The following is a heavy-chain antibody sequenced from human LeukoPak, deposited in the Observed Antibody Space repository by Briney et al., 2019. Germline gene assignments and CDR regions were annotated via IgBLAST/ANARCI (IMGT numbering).Heavy chain of an antibody. V-gene: IGHV4-59*01. Sequence: SETLSLTCTVSGGSISSYYWSWIRQPPGKGLKWIGYIYYSGSTNYNPSLKSRVTISVDTSKNQFSLKLSSVTAADTAVYYCARIDYYDSSGYLDYYFDYWGQGTLVTVSS. CDR2: IYYSGST. D-gene: IGHD3-22*01. CDR1: GGSISSYY. J-gene: IGHJ4*02. CDR3: ARIDYYDSSGYLDYYFDY.